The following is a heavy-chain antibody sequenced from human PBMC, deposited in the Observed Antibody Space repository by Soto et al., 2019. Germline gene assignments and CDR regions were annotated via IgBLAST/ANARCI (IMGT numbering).Heavy chain of an antibody. D-gene: IGHD3-10*01. Sequence: QVNLVQSGAEVRKPGASVQVSCKGSGYTFTSYGIAWVRQAPGQGLEWMGWISAHNDNTNYAQKVQGRVTVTRDTSTSTAYMELRNLRPDDTAVYYCARGRYGAYWGQGALVTVSS. J-gene: IGHJ4*02. CDR1: GYTFTSYG. V-gene: IGHV1-18*01. CDR3: ARGRYGAY. CDR2: ISAHNDNT.